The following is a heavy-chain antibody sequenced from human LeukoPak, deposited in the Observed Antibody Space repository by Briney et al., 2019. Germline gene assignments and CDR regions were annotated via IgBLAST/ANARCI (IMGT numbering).Heavy chain of an antibody. Sequence: PGGSLRLSCAASGFALSSHWMTWVRQVRGRGGEWVANVNREGSETYYLDSVKGRFTISKDNAKNSLYLQMNSLRAEDTALYHCARNNGMDVWGQGTTVTVSS. CDR1: GFALSSHW. J-gene: IGHJ6*02. V-gene: IGHV3-7*03. CDR2: VNREGSET. CDR3: ARNNGMDV.